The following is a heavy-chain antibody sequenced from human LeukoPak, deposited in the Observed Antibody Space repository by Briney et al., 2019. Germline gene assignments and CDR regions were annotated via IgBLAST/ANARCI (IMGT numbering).Heavy chain of an antibody. CDR2: ISYDGSNK. J-gene: IGHJ4*02. V-gene: IGHV3-30-3*01. D-gene: IGHD5-18*01. Sequence: GGSLRLSCAASGFTFSSYAMHWVRQAPGKGLEWVAVISYDGSNKYYADSVKGRFTISRDNSKNTLYLQMNSLRAEDTAVYYCARGGIQLWLRSAFMSLDYWGQGTLVTVSS. CDR1: GFTFSSYA. CDR3: ARGGIQLWLRSAFMSLDY.